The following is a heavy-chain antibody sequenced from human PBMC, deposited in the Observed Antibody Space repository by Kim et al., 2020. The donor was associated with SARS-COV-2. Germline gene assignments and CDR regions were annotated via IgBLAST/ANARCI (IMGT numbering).Heavy chain of an antibody. J-gene: IGHJ6*02. CDR3: ARGPLGRDYYYGMDV. Sequence: GGSLRLSCAASGFTFSSYAMHWVRQAPGKGLEWVAVISYDGSNKYYADSVKGRFTISRDNSKNTLYLQMNSLRAEDTAVYYCARGPLGRDYYYGMDVWGQGTTVTVSS. V-gene: IGHV3-30-3*01. D-gene: IGHD3-16*02. CDR1: GFTFSSYA. CDR2: ISYDGSNK.